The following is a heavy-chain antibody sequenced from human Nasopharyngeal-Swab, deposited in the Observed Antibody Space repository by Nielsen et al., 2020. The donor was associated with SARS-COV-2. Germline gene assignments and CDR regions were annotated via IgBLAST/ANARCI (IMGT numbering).Heavy chain of an antibody. V-gene: IGHV3-21*01. CDR2: ISSSTSYI. Sequence: GESLQISCAASGFTFSNSSMNSVRQAPGKWLEWVSSISSSTSYIYYADSVKGRFTISRDNAKNSLYLQMNSLRAEDTAVYYCARDGFGESPYYYYYGMDVWGQGTTVTVSS. D-gene: IGHD3-10*01. CDR3: ARDGFGESPYYYYYGMDV. CDR1: GFTFSNSS. J-gene: IGHJ6*02.